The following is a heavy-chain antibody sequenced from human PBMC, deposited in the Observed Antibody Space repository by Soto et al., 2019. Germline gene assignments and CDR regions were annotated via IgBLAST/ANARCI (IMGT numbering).Heavy chain of an antibody. V-gene: IGHV1-2*04. CDR3: VRVPAAGTHYGMDV. CDR2: INPNSGGT. CDR1: GYTFTGYY. D-gene: IGHD6-13*01. Sequence: ASVKVSCKASGYTFTGYYMHWVRQAPGQGLEWMGWINPNSGGTNYAQKFQGWVTMTRDTSISTAYMELSRLRSDDTAVYYCVRVPAAGTHYGMDVWGQGTTVTVSS. J-gene: IGHJ6*02.